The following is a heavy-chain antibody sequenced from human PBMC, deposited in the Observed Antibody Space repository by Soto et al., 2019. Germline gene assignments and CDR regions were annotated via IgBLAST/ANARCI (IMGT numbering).Heavy chain of an antibody. CDR3: TKDRRDGDKYGY. V-gene: IGHV3-23*01. CDR2: ISGSGGNT. Sequence: GGSLRLSCAASGFVFSNYALSWVRQAPGKGLEWVSAISGSGGNTYFADSVKGRFTISRDNSKNTLSLQMNSLRVEDTAVYYCTKDRRDGDKYGYWGQGTLVTVSS. D-gene: IGHD2-2*01. CDR1: GFVFSNYA. J-gene: IGHJ4*02.